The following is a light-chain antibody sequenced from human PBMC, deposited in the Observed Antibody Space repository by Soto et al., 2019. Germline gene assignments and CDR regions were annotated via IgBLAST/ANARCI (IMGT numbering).Light chain of an antibody. V-gene: IGKV3-15*01. CDR2: TIS. CDR1: ESVSTN. Sequence: EIEMTQSPATLSLAPGERVTLSCRASESVSTNLAWYQQKPGQAPRLPIYTISIRATGIPARFSGSGSGTEFTLTISSLQSEDFAVYYCQQYSSSRTFGQGTKV. J-gene: IGKJ1*01. CDR3: QQYSSSRT.